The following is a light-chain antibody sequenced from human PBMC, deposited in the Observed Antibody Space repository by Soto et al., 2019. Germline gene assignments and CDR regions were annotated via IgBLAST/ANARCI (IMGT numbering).Light chain of an antibody. Sequence: IVMTQSPATLSVSPGERATLSCRASQSVGNNLAWYQLKPGQAPRLLIFDASTRATGIPARFGGTGSGTGFTLTISSLQSEDFAVYYCQQYNNWYTFGQGTKLEIK. V-gene: IGKV3-15*01. CDR2: DAS. CDR3: QQYNNWYT. CDR1: QSVGNN. J-gene: IGKJ2*01.